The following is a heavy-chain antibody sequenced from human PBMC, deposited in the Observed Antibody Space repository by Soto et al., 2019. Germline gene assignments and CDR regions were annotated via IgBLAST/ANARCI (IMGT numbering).Heavy chain of an antibody. J-gene: IGHJ5*02. CDR3: ARDRKAMVMIDSGFDT. CDR1: GYTFTSYY. V-gene: IGHV1-46*01. CDR2: INPSGGST. Sequence: SVKVSCKASGYTFTSYYMHWVRQAPGQGLEWMGIINPSGGSTSYAQKFQGRVTMTRDTSTSTVYVELSSLRSKDTAVYYCARDRKAMVMIDSGFDTWGQGTLVTVSS. D-gene: IGHD5-18*01.